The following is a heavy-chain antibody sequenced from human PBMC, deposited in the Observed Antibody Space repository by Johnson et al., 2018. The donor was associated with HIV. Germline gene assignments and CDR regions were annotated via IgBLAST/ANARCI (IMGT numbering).Heavy chain of an antibody. Sequence: QVQLVESGGGVVQPGGSLRLSCAASGFTFSSFAMHWVRQAPDKGLEWVAVISSDVSNKYYADSVKGRFTISRDNSKNTLYLQMNSLRAEDTAVYYCAGGGSIAARREAFDIWGQGTMVTVSS. J-gene: IGHJ3*02. V-gene: IGHV3-30-3*01. CDR1: GFTFSSFA. CDR2: ISSDVSNK. CDR3: AGGGSIAARREAFDI. D-gene: IGHD6-6*01.